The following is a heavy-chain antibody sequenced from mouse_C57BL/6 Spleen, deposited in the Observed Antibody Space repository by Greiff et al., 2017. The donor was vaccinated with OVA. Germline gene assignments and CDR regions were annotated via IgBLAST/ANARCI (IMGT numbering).Heavy chain of an antibody. CDR1: GYTFTDYY. Sequence: EVKLMESGPELVKPGASVKISCKASGYTFTDYYMNWVKQSHGKSLEWIGDINPNNGGTSYNQKFKGKATLTVDKSSSTAYMELRSLTSEDSAVYYCARPSPYYYGSSPYYFDYWGQGTTLTVSS. J-gene: IGHJ2*01. CDR2: INPNNGGT. V-gene: IGHV1-26*01. CDR3: ARPSPYYYGSSPYYFDY. D-gene: IGHD1-1*01.